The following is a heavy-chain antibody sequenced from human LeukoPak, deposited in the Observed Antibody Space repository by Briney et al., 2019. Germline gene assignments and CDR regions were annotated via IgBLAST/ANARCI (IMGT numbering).Heavy chain of an antibody. CDR3: ARHRRASGYDYNWFDP. D-gene: IGHD5-12*01. CDR2: IYYSGST. Sequence: SETLSLTCTVSVGSISGYDWCGIRQPPGKGLEWIGYIYYSGSTNYNPSLKSRVTISVDMSKNQFSLKLSSVTAADTAVYYCARHRRASGYDYNWFDPWGQGTLVTVSS. V-gene: IGHV4-59*08. J-gene: IGHJ5*02. CDR1: VGSISGYD.